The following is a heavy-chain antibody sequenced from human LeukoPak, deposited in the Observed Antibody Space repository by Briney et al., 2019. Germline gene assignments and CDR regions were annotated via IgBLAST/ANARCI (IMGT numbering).Heavy chain of an antibody. J-gene: IGHJ3*01. CDR1: GFAFSSGT. V-gene: IGHV3-21*06. CDR2: LSGSGRLV. Sequence: GGSLRLSCAASGFAFSSGTMNWVRQAPGKALEWVSSLSGSGRLVWYAASVKGRFTISRDNAANSLFLQMNSLRVEDTAVYYCARDLQTGLAFDAWGQGTVVAVSS. CDR3: ARDLQTGLAFDA. D-gene: IGHD7-27*01.